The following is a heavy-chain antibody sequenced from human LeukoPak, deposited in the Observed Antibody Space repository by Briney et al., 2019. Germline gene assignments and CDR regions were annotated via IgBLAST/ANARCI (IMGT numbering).Heavy chain of an antibody. V-gene: IGHV4-59*08. J-gene: IGHJ4*02. CDR1: GGSIRSYS. CDR2: IYSSGTT. Sequence: SETLSLTCTVSGGSIRSYSWNWIRQPPGKGLEWIGYIYSSGTTNYNPSLESRVTISVDTSKNQFSLKLSSVTAADTAMYYCARRRGGSLIYWGQGILVTVSS. CDR3: ARRRGGSLIY. D-gene: IGHD3-10*01.